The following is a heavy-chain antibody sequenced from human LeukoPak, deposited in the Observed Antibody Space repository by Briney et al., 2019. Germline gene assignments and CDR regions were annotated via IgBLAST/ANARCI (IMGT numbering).Heavy chain of an antibody. CDR1: GFTFSSND. J-gene: IGHJ5*02. CDR3: ATDAGHWFDP. Sequence: GGSLRLSCAASGFTFSSNDMHWVRQAPGKGLEWVAVIWYDGNNKYYADSVKGRFTISRDNSKNTLFLRMNSLRAEDTAVYYCATDAGHWFDPWGQGTLVTVSS. V-gene: IGHV3-33*01. CDR2: IWYDGNNK.